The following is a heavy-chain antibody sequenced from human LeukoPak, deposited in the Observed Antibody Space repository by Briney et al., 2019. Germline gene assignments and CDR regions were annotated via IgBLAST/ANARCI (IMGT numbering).Heavy chain of an antibody. J-gene: IGHJ4*02. D-gene: IGHD1-1*01. CDR1: GFTFSDHY. Sequence: GGSLRLSCAASGFTFSDHYMDWVRQAPGKGLEWVGRTRNKANSYTTEYAASVKGRFTISRDDSKSSLYLQMNSLRAEDTALYYCARLRTTGTFDYWGQGTLVTVSS. V-gene: IGHV3-72*01. CDR2: TRNKANSYTT. CDR3: ARLRTTGTFDY.